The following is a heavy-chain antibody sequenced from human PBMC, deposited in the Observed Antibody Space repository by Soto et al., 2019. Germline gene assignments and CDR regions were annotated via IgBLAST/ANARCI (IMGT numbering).Heavy chain of an antibody. V-gene: IGHV2-5*02. D-gene: IGHD2-15*01. CDR3: AHLVVAGLTYYFDY. J-gene: IGHJ4*02. CDR1: WFSHSTSAVG. CDR2: IYWDDDK. Sequence: GPKPVNPEQTLTLTCTSSWFSHSTSAVGVGWIRQPPGKALEWLAFIYWDDDKRYSPSLKSSLTITKDTSKNQVVLAMTNMDPVDTATYYCAHLVVAGLTYYFDYWGRGTLVTVSS.